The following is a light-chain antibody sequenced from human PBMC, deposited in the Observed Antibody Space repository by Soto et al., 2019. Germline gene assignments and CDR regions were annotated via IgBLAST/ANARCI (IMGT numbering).Light chain of an antibody. CDR3: QSYGSSPQT. Sequence: PGERATLSCGASQSVSSGYLAWYQQKPGLAPRLLIYDASRRATGIPDRFSGSGSGTDFTLTISRLEPEDFAVYYCQSYGSSPQTFGQGTKVEIK. J-gene: IGKJ1*01. CDR2: DAS. V-gene: IGKV3D-20*01. CDR1: QSVSSGY.